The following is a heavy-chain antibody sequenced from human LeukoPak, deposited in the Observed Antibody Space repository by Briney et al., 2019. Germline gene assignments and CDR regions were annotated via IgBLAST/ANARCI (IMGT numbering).Heavy chain of an antibody. J-gene: IGHJ4*02. CDR1: GFTFSNYG. Sequence: PGGSLRLSCAASGFTFSNYGMHWVRQAPGKGLEWVAIIWYDGSNKYYADSVKGRFTISRDNSKNTLYLQMNSLRAEDTAVYCCARDRMVTYFDYWGQGTLVTVSS. CDR3: ARDRMVTYFDY. D-gene: IGHD5-18*01. V-gene: IGHV3-33*01. CDR2: IWYDGSNK.